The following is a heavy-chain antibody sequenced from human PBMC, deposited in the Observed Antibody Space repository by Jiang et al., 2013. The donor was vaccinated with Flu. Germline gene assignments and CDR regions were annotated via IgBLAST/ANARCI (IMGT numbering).Heavy chain of an antibody. Sequence: VSYISSSSSTIYYADSVKGRFTISRDNAKNSLYLQMNSLRAEDTAVYYCARERPYYYDSSGYYYFDYWGQGTLVTVSS. V-gene: IGHV3-48*01. J-gene: IGHJ4*02. D-gene: IGHD3-22*01. CDR3: ARERPYYYDSSGYYYFDY. CDR2: ISSSSSTI.